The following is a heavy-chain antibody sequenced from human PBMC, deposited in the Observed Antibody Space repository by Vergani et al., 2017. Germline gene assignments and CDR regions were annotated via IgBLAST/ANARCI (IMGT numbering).Heavy chain of an antibody. D-gene: IGHD3-3*01. Sequence: QVQLVQSGAEVKKPGSSVKVSCKASGGTFSSYAISWVRQAPGQGLEWMGRIIPILGIANYAQEFQGRVTITADKSTSTAYMELSSLRSEDTAVYYCAKVGPKGFLEWLLYHDYGSQGTLVAVSS. CDR2: IIPILGIA. CDR3: AKVGPKGFLEWLLYHDY. CDR1: GGTFSSYA. V-gene: IGHV1-69*04. J-gene: IGHJ4*02.